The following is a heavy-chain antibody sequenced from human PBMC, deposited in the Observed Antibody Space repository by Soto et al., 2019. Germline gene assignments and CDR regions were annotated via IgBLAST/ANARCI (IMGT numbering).Heavy chain of an antibody. CDR3: ARSTRRIAARPNDYYYGMDV. CDR2: IDPSDSYT. CDR1: GYSFTSYW. D-gene: IGHD6-6*01. J-gene: IGHJ6*02. V-gene: IGHV5-10-1*01. Sequence: PGESLKISCKGSGYSFTSYWISWVRQMPGKGLEWMGRIDPSDSYTNYSPSFQGHVTISADKSISTAYLQWSSLKASDTAMYYCARSTRRIAARPNDYYYGMDVWGQGTTVTVSS.